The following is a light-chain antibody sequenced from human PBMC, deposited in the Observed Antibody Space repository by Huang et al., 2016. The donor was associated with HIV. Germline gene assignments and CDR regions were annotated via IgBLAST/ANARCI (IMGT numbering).Light chain of an antibody. CDR2: EVS. CDR3: MQGIHLPGT. V-gene: IGKV2-29*02. Sequence: IVMTQTPLSLSVTPGQPASISCRSSQTLLHSDGKTYLCWYLQKPGQSPQLLIYEVSRRVSGVPDRFSGSGSGTDFTLKISRVEAEDVGFYYCMQGIHLPGTFGQGTKLEIK. CDR1: QTLLHSDGKTY. J-gene: IGKJ2*01.